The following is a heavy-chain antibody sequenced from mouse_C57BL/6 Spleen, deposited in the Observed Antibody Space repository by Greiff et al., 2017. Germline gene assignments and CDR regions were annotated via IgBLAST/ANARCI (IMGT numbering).Heavy chain of an antibody. CDR2: IDPETGGT. J-gene: IGHJ3*01. CDR1: GYTFTDYE. Sequence: VQLQQSGAELVRPGASVTLSCKASGYTFTDYEMHWVKQTPVHGLEWIGAIDPETGGTAYNQKFKGKAILTADKSSSTAYMELRSLTSEDSAVYYCNWLRRGAWFAYWGQGTLVTVSA. V-gene: IGHV1-15*01. D-gene: IGHD2-2*01. CDR3: NWLRRGAWFAY.